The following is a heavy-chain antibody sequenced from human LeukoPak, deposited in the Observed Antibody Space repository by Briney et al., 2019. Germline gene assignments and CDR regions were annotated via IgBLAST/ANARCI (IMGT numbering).Heavy chain of an antibody. Sequence: GGSLRLSCAASGFTFSSYAMHWVRQAPGKGLGWVAVISYDGSNKYYADSVKGRFTISRDNSKNTLYLQMNSLRAEDTAVYYCARDRVTYGDYAFWFDPWGQGTLVTVSS. CDR3: ARDRVTYGDYAFWFDP. J-gene: IGHJ5*02. V-gene: IGHV3-30-3*01. CDR2: ISYDGSNK. CDR1: GFTFSSYA. D-gene: IGHD4-17*01.